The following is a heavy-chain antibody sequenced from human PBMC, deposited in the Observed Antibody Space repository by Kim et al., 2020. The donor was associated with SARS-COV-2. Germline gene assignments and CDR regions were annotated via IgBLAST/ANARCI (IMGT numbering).Heavy chain of an antibody. CDR2: INHSGST. CDR1: GGSFSGYY. CDR3: ARVVAAAGKGPLDY. J-gene: IGHJ4*02. V-gene: IGHV4-34*01. Sequence: SETLSLTCAVYGGSFSGYYWSWIRQPPGKGLEWIGEINHSGSTNYNPSLKSRVTISVDTSKNQFSLKLSSVTAADTAVYYCARVVAAAGKGPLDYWGQGTLVTVSS. D-gene: IGHD6-13*01.